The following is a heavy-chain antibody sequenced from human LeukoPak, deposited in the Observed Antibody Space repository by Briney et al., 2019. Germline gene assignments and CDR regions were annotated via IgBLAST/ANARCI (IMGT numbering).Heavy chain of an antibody. V-gene: IGHV1-69*13. CDR1: GGTFSSYA. CDR3: ARDSSGWVRFDY. D-gene: IGHD5-18*01. Sequence: SVKVSCKASGGTFSSYAISWVRQAPGQGLEWMGGIIPIFGTANYAQKFQGRVTITADESTSTAYMELSSLRSEDTAVYYCARDSSGWVRFDYWGQGTLVTVSS. J-gene: IGHJ4*02. CDR2: IIPIFGTA.